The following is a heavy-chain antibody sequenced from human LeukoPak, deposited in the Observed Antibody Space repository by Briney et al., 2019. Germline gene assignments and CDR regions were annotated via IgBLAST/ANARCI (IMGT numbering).Heavy chain of an antibody. CDR1: GFTFSSYS. J-gene: IGHJ4*02. Sequence: GRSLRLSCAASGFTFSSYSMNWVRQAPGKGLEWVSSISSSSSYIYYADSVKGRFTISRDNAKNSLYLQMNSLRAEDTAVYYCARYLRDYYDSSGTDEDYWGQGTLVTVSS. CDR2: ISSSSSYI. V-gene: IGHV3-21*01. D-gene: IGHD3-22*01. CDR3: ARYLRDYYDSSGTDEDY.